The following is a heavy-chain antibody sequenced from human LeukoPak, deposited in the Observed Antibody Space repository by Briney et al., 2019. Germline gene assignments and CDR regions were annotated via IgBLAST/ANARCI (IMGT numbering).Heavy chain of an antibody. CDR2: INPNSGGT. V-gene: IGHV1-2*02. D-gene: IGHD2-21*01. Sequence: GASVKVSCKTSGYSFTDYYMHWARQAPGQGLEWMGWINPNSGGTSSAQKFQGRVTMTRDTSITTVYMEVSWLTSDDTAIYYCERADRLHGGPYLIGPWGQGTLVTVSS. CDR3: ERADRLHGGPYLIGP. J-gene: IGHJ5*02. CDR1: GYSFTDYY.